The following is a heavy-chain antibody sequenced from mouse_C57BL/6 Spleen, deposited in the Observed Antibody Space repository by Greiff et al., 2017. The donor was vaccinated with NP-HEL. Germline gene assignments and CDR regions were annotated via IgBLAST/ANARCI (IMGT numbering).Heavy chain of an antibody. V-gene: IGHV1-76*01. J-gene: IGHJ2*01. CDR1: GYTFTDYY. D-gene: IGHD4-1*01. CDR2: IYPGSGNT. CDR3: AGGTGDY. Sequence: VQLQQSGAELVRPGASVKLSCKASGYTFTDYYINWVKQRPGQGLEWIARIYPGSGNTYYNEKFKGKATLTAEKSSSTAYMQLSSLTSEDSAVYFCAGGTGDYWGQGTTLTVSS.